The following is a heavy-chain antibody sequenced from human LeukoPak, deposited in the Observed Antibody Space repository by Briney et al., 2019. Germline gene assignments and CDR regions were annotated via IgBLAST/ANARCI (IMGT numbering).Heavy chain of an antibody. D-gene: IGHD2-15*01. V-gene: IGHV4-61*02. J-gene: IGHJ6*03. CDR2: IYTSGST. CDR3: ARVAASLYYYYYMDV. Sequence: PSQTLSLTCTVSGGSISSGSYYWSWIRQPAGKGLEWIGRIYTSGSTNYNPSLKSRVTISVDTSKNQFSLKLSSVTAADTAVYYCARVAASLYYYYYMDVWGKGTTVTISS. CDR1: GGSISSGSYY.